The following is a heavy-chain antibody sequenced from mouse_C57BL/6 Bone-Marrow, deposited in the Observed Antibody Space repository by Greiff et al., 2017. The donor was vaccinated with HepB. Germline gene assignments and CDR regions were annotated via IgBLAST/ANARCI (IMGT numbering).Heavy chain of an antibody. CDR1: GYTFTSYD. CDR3: ARCYYGSSLYVDY. Sequence: QVQLQQPGAELVKPGASVKLSCKASGYTFTSYDINWVKQRPGQGLEWIGWIYPRDGSTKYNEKFKGKATLTVDTSSSTAYMELHSLTSEDSAVYFCARCYYGSSLYVDYWGQGTTLTVSS. CDR2: IYPRDGST. J-gene: IGHJ2*01. V-gene: IGHV1-85*01. D-gene: IGHD1-1*01.